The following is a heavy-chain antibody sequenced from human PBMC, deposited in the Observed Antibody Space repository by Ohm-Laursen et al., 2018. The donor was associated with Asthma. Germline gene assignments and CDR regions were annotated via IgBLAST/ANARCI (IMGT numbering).Heavy chain of an antibody. V-gene: IGHV3-30-3*01. CDR1: GFTFSSYA. CDR2: ISYDGSNK. D-gene: IGHD2-21*02. Sequence: SLRLSCTASGFTFSSYAMHWVRQAPGKGLEWAAVISYDGSNKYYADSVKGRFTISRDNSKNTLYMQMNSLRAEDTAVYYCARRDFSGGDPSAAFDIWGQGTMVTVSS. J-gene: IGHJ3*02. CDR3: ARRDFSGGDPSAAFDI.